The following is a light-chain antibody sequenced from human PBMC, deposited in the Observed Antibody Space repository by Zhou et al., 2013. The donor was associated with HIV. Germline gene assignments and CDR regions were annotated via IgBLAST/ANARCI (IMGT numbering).Light chain of an antibody. CDR3: LQHNTVPQT. CDR2: SAS. CDR1: QDIRND. Sequence: DIQLTQSPSTLSASVGDRVTITCRASQDIRNDLGWYQQKPGTAPKRLIYSASSLHSGVPSRFSASGSGTEFTLTISSLQLEDFATYYCLQHNTVPQTFGQGTKVEIK. J-gene: IGKJ1*01. V-gene: IGKV1-17*01.